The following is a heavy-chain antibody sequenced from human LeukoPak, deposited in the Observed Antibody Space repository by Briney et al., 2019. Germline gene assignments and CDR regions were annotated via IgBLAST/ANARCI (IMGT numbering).Heavy chain of an antibody. J-gene: IGHJ5*02. CDR1: GFTFRSNG. V-gene: IGHV3-33*03. Sequence: GGSLRLSCAASGFTFRSNGMHWVRQAPGKGLEWVAIIWYDGSNKYYADSVKGRFTISRDNAKNTLYLQMNSLRAEDTAVYYCASHRVVRGVFDPWGQGTLVTVSS. D-gene: IGHD3-10*01. CDR2: IWYDGSNK. CDR3: ASHRVVRGVFDP.